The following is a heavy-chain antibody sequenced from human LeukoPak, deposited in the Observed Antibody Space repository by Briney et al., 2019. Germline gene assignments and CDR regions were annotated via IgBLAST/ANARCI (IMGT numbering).Heavy chain of an antibody. J-gene: IGHJ4*02. D-gene: IGHD3-9*01. CDR1: DDSITGFY. Sequence: KPSETLSLTCTVSDDSITGFYWNWIRQPPGKGLEWIGYIHYSGSTNYNPSLKSRVTISVDTSKNQFSLKLSSVTAADTAVYYCARNYYDILTGYYWGFDYWGQGTLVTVSS. CDR2: IHYSGST. CDR3: ARNYYDILTGYYWGFDY. V-gene: IGHV4-59*01.